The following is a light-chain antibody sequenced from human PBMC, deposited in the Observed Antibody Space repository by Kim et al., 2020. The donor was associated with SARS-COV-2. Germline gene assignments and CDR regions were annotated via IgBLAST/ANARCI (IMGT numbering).Light chain of an antibody. CDR1: SNNVGDEG. CDR2: RNN. Sequence: QAGLTQPPSVSKGLRQTATLTCTGNSNNVGDEGAAWPQQHQGHPPKLLSYRNNNRPSGISERLSASKSGNTASLTITGLQPEDEADYYCSAWDRSLSAWVFGGGTQLTVL. J-gene: IGLJ3*02. V-gene: IGLV10-54*01. CDR3: SAWDRSLSAWV.